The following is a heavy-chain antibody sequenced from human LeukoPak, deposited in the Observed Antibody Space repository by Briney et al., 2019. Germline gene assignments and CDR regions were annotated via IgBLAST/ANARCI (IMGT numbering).Heavy chain of an antibody. D-gene: IGHD6-13*01. CDR2: IRYDGSNK. Sequence: HSGGSLRLSCAASGFTFSSCGMHWVRQAPGKGLEWVAFIRYDGSNKYYADSVKGRFTISRDNSKNTLYLQMNSLRAEDTAVYYCAKDLRPYSSSWYSFDFDYWGQGTLVTVSS. CDR3: AKDLRPYSSSWYSFDFDY. V-gene: IGHV3-30*02. J-gene: IGHJ4*02. CDR1: GFTFSSCG.